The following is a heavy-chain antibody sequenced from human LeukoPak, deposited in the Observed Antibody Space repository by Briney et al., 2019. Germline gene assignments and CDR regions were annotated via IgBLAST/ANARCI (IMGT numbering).Heavy chain of an antibody. CDR2: IIPIFGTA. D-gene: IGHD1-26*01. V-gene: IGHV1-69*13. J-gene: IGHJ4*02. Sequence: GASVKVSCKASGGTFSSYAISWVRQAPGQGLEWMGGIIPIFGTANYAQKFQGRVTITADESTSTAYMELSSLRSDDTAVYYCARALGATTGIFDYWGQGTLVTVSS. CDR1: GGTFSSYA. CDR3: ARALGATTGIFDY.